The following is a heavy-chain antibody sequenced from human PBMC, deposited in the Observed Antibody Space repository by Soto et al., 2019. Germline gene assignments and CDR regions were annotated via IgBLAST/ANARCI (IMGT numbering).Heavy chain of an antibody. D-gene: IGHD1-26*01. CDR1: GSTFSSDG. V-gene: IGHV3-23*01. J-gene: IGHJ6*02. CDR2: ISGSTA. CDR3: ATGERVISGISHFSGTDV. Sequence: EVQLLESGGGLVQPGGSLRLSCVASGSTFSSDGISWVRQAPGKGLEWVSGISGSTAYYADSVQVRFPISRDEFKNTLFLQTNSLRAEDTAFYRCATGERVISGISHFSGTDVRGQGTTVTVSS.